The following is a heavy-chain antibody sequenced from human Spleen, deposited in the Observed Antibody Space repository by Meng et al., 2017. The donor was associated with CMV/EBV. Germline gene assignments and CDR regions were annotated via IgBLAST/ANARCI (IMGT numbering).Heavy chain of an antibody. Sequence: GESLKISCAASGFTFSSYSMNWVRQAPGKGLEWVSSISSSSSYIYYADSVKGRFTISRDNSKSTLYLQMNSLRAEDTAVYYCAKDLGDGYGADYWGQGALVTVSS. CDR3: AKDLGDGYGADY. CDR1: GFTFSSYS. CDR2: ISSSSSYI. V-gene: IGHV3-21*01. J-gene: IGHJ4*02. D-gene: IGHD5-24*01.